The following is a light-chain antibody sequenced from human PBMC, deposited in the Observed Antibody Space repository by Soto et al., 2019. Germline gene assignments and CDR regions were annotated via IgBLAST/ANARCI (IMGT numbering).Light chain of an antibody. V-gene: IGLV2-14*01. CDR2: EVS. CDR3: SSYTSRGLGWV. CDR1: SSDVGAFNY. Sequence: QSALTQPASVSGSPRQSITISCTGTSSDVGAFNYVSWFQQHPGKAPKVIIYEVSDRHSGVSCRFSASKSANTAALTISGLQAEDEAYYYCSSYTSRGLGWVFGGGTTLTV. J-gene: IGLJ2*01.